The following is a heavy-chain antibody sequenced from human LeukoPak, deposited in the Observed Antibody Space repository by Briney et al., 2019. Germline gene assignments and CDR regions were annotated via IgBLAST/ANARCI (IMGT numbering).Heavy chain of an antibody. CDR3: AREDRTTYYDILTGRIGYYFDY. CDR2: IYNSGST. D-gene: IGHD3-9*01. Sequence: SETLFLTCAVYVGSFSGYYWSWIRQPPGKGLEWIGHIYNSGSTNYSPSLKSRVTMSVDTSKNQFSLKLSSVTAADTAVYYCAREDRTTYYDILTGRIGYYFDYWGQGTLVTVSS. V-gene: IGHV4-4*08. J-gene: IGHJ4*02. CDR1: VGSFSGYY.